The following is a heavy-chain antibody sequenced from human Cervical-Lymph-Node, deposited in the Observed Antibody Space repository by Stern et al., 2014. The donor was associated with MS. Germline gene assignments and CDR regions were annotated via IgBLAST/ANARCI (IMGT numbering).Heavy chain of an antibody. V-gene: IGHV3-11*01. D-gene: IGHD4-17*01. CDR1: GFSFSDYY. Sequence: VQLVESGGGLVKPGGSLRLSCEASGFSFSDYYMSWIRQAPGKGLEWLSYIGSRGSSVYYAESVKGRFTISRDNARNSLFLQMDSLRSEDTALYYCARGPHYGDKRNWFDPWVQGILVTVSS. J-gene: IGHJ5*02. CDR2: IGSRGSSV. CDR3: ARGPHYGDKRNWFDP.